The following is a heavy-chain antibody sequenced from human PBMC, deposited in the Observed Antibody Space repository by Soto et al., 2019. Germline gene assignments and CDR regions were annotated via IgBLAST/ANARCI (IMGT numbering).Heavy chain of an antibody. Sequence: AAVKVSCKASGYTFTSYGISWVRQAPGQGLEWMGWISAYNGNTNYAQKLQGRVTMTTDTSTSTAYMELRSLRSDDTAVYYCARVKSSYYDSSGYTSLGYSGQGILVTVSS. CDR1: GYTFTSYG. D-gene: IGHD3-22*01. J-gene: IGHJ4*02. CDR3: ARVKSSYYDSSGYTSLGY. V-gene: IGHV1-18*01. CDR2: ISAYNGNT.